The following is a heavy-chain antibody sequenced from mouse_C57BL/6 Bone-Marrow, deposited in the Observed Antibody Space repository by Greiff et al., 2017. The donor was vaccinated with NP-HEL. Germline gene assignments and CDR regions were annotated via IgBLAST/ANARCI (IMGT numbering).Heavy chain of an antibody. D-gene: IGHD2-1*01. Sequence: DVHLVESGGGSVQPGESLKLSCESNEYEFPSHDMSWVRKTPEKRLELVAAINSDGGSTYYPDTMERRIIISRDNTKKTLYLQMSSLRSEDTALYYCARRGVTTPYYFDYWGQGTTLTVSS. CDR1: EYEFPSHD. CDR2: INSDGGST. J-gene: IGHJ2*01. V-gene: IGHV5-2*01. CDR3: ARRGVTTPYYFDY.